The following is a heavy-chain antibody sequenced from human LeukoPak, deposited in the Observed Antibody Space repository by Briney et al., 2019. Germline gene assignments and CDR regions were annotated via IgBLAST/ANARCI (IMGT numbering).Heavy chain of an antibody. V-gene: IGHV4-31*03. Sequence: SETLSLTCTVSGGSISSGGYYWNWIRQHPGKGLEWIGYIYYSGSTYYNPSLKSRVTISVDTSKNQFSLRLSSVTAADTAVYYCARGYCSSTSCYTGYYYYGMDVWGQGTTVTVSS. CDR3: ARGYCSSTSCYTGYYYYGMDV. CDR2: IYYSGST. J-gene: IGHJ6*02. CDR1: GGSISSGGYY. D-gene: IGHD2-2*02.